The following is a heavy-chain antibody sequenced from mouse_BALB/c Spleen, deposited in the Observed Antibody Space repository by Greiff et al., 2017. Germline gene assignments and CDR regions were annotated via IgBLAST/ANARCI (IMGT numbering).Heavy chain of an antibody. V-gene: IGHV3-8*02. J-gene: IGHJ1*01. CDR3: ARFLYYGSSYWYFDV. CDR2: ISYSGST. Sequence: EVKLVESGPSLVKPSQTLSLTCSVTGDSITSGYWNWIRKFPGNKLEYMGYISYSGSTYYNPSLKSRISITRDTSKNQYYLQVNSVTTEDTATYYCARFLYYGSSYWYFDVWGAGTTVTVSS. D-gene: IGHD1-1*01. CDR1: GDSITSGY.